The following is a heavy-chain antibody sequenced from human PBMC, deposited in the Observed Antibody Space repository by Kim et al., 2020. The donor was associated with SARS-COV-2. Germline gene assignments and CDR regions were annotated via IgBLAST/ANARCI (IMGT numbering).Heavy chain of an antibody. CDR1: GYTFTSYA. V-gene: IGHV7-4-1*02. D-gene: IGHD5-18*01. CDR3: AREKYSYGLNWFDP. Sequence: ASVKVSCKASGYTFTSYAMNWVRQAPGQGLEWMGWINTNTGNPTYAQGFTGRFVFSLDTSVSTAYLQISSLKAEDTAVYYYAREKYSYGLNWFDPWGQGTLVTVSS. J-gene: IGHJ5*02. CDR2: INTNTGNP.